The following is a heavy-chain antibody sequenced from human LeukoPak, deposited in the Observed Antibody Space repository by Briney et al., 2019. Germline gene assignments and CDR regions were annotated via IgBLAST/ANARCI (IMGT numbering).Heavy chain of an antibody. Sequence: VAPVKVSCKVSGYTLTELSMHWVRQAPGKGLEWMGGFDPEDGETIYAQKFQGRVTMTRNTSISTAYMELSSLRSEDTAVYYCARGGRQWLVSAADYWGQGTLVTVSS. CDR3: ARGGRQWLVSAADY. J-gene: IGHJ4*02. V-gene: IGHV1-24*01. CDR2: FDPEDGET. D-gene: IGHD6-19*01. CDR1: GYTLTELS.